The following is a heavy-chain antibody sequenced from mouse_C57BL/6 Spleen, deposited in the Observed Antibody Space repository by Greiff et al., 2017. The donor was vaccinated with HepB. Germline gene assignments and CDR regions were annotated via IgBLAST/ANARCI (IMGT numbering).Heavy chain of an antibody. CDR1: GYTFTSYW. CDR3: ARIRKIVAPYCDY. D-gene: IGHD1-1*01. CDR2: TNPTNGRT. Sequence: QVQLQQPGAELVKAGASVKMSCKASGYTFTSYWMHWVKQRLGQGLEWIAETNPTNGRTYYNEKFKSKATLTVDNSSSTAYMLLSSLTSEDSAVYYCARIRKIVAPYCDYGVRGTTLTDSS. J-gene: IGHJ2*01. V-gene: IGHV1S81*02.